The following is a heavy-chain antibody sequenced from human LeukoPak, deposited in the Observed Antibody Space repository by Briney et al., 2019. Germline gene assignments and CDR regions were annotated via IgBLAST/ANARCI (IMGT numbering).Heavy chain of an antibody. Sequence: ASVKVSCKASGYTFTSYAMHWVRQAPGQRLEWMGWINAGNGNTKYSQKFQGRVTITRDTSASTAYMELSSLRSEDTAVYYCARQCLVTGPFDYWGQGTLVTVSS. CDR1: GYTFTSYA. V-gene: IGHV1-3*01. CDR2: INAGNGNT. D-gene: IGHD2-21*02. CDR3: ARQCLVTGPFDY. J-gene: IGHJ4*02.